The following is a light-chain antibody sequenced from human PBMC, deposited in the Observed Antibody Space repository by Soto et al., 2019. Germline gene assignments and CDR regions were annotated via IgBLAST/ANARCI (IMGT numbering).Light chain of an antibody. CDR2: AAS. CDR1: QTISNY. CDR3: QQLLSYPIT. V-gene: IGKV1-17*03. J-gene: IGKJ5*01. Sequence: DIQMTQSPSTLSGSVGDRVTLTFLESQTISNYLAWFQQKPGKVPKRLIYAASSLQSGVPLSFSGSGSGTSFTLTISSLQPEDFATYYCQQLLSYPITFGQGTRLEIK.